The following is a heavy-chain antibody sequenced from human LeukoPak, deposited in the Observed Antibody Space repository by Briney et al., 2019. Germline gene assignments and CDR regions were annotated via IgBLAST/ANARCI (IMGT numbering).Heavy chain of an antibody. D-gene: IGHD3-10*01. CDR3: ARGAWGQVTFTY. CDR2: ISADTHNT. V-gene: IGHV1-18*01. Sequence: ASVKVSCKASGYTFGTYGNTWVRQAPGQGLEWMGWISADTHNTIYAQNLQARATMTTDTSTTTAYMELRSVTSDETAVYYCARGAWGQVTFTYWGQGTLVTVSS. CDR1: GYTFGTYG. J-gene: IGHJ4*02.